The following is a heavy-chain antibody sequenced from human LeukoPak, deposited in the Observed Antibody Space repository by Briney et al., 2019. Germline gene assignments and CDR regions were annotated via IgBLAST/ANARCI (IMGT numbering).Heavy chain of an antibody. V-gene: IGHV3-23*01. Sequence: GGSLTLSCEASGFTFSSHAMRWVRQAPGQGLEWVSAISGSGGSTYYADTVKGRFTISRGTSNNTLYLQLNSLRAEDTAVYYCAKEDDYVWASYYYWGQGALVSVSS. CDR2: ISGSGGST. D-gene: IGHD3-16*01. J-gene: IGHJ4*02. CDR1: GFTFSSHA. CDR3: AKEDDYVWASYYY.